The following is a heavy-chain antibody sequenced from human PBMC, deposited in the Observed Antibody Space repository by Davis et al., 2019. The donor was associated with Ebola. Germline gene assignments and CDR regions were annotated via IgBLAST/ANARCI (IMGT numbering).Heavy chain of an antibody. J-gene: IGHJ6*02. CDR3: ARDQKTTVPKPYYYYYGMDV. CDR2: ISAYNGNT. D-gene: IGHD4-11*01. Sequence: AASVKVSCKASGYTFTCYGISWVRQAPGQGLEWMGWISAYNGNTNYAQKLQGRVTMTTDTSTSTAYMELRSLRSDDTAVYYCARDQKTTVPKPYYYYYGMDVWGQGTTVTVSS. V-gene: IGHV1-18*01. CDR1: GYTFTCYG.